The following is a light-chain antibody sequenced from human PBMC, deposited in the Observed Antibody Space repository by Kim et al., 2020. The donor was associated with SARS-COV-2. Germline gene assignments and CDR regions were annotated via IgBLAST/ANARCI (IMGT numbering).Light chain of an antibody. V-gene: IGLV2-18*02. CDR1: SSDIGSFNR. CDR3: SAYTTSRTYV. CDR2: EVT. Sequence: QSALTQPPSVSGSPGHSITISCTGTSSDIGSFNRVSWYQQTPGTAPKLILYEVTKRPSGVPGRFSGSKSGNTASLTISGLQAKDEADYYCSAYTTSRTYVFGTGTKVTVL. J-gene: IGLJ1*01.